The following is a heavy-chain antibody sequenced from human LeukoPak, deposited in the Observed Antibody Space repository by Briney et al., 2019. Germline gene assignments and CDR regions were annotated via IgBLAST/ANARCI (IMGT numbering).Heavy chain of an antibody. CDR1: GYSFTSYW. D-gene: IGHD1-26*01. J-gene: IGHJ4*02. V-gene: IGHV5-51*01. Sequence: GESLKISCKGSGYSFTSYWIAWVRQMPGKGLEWMGIIYPGDSDTRYSPSFQGQVTISADNSISTAYLQWSSLKASDTAMYYCARRRREGYSGSYYFDYWGQGTLVTVSS. CDR2: IYPGDSDT. CDR3: ARRRREGYSGSYYFDY.